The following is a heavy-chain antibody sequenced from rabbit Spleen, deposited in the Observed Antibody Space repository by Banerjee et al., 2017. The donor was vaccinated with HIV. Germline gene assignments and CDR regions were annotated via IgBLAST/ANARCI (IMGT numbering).Heavy chain of an antibody. CDR3: ARFYAGYGDFGYAAM. Sequence: QEQLVESGGGLVQPGGSLKLSCKASGFDFSNYGVSWVRQAPGKGLEWIGYIDPLFENTYYASWVNGRFTISRHNAQNTLYLQMTRLTAADTATYFCARFYAGYGDFGYAAMWGQGTLVTVS. V-gene: IGHV1S47*01. D-gene: IGHD7-1*01. J-gene: IGHJ3*01. CDR2: IDPLFENT. CDR1: GFDFSNYG.